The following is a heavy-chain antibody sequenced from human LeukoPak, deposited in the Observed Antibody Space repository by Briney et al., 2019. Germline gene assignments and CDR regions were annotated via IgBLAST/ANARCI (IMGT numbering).Heavy chain of an antibody. CDR3: ATITAYYGSGSYQDY. CDR2: FGPEDGET. Sequence: GASVKVSCKVSGYTLTELSMHWVRQAPGKGLEWMGGFGPEDGETIYAQKFQGRVTMTEDTSTDTAYIELSSLRSEDTAVYYCATITAYYGSGSYQDYWGQGTLVIVSS. V-gene: IGHV1-24*01. D-gene: IGHD3-10*01. CDR1: GYTLTELS. J-gene: IGHJ4*02.